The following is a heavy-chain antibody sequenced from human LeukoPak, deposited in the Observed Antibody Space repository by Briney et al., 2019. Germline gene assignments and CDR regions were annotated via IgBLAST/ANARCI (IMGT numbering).Heavy chain of an antibody. CDR3: ARETNWFDP. CDR1: GGSFSGYY. V-gene: IGHV4-34*01. J-gene: IGHJ5*02. Sequence: SEILSLTCAVYGGSFSGYYWSWIRQPPGKGLEWIGEINHSGSTNYNPSLKSRVTMSVDTSKNQFSLKLSSVTAADTAVYYCARETNWFDPWGQGTLVTVSS. CDR2: INHSGST.